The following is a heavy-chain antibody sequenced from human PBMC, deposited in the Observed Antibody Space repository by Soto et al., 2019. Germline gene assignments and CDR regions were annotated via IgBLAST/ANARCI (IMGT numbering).Heavy chain of an antibody. CDR1: GVSISGNH. V-gene: IGHV3-23*01. CDR3: AKDSSGYYYNWFDP. Sequence: PSETLSLTCDVSGVSISGNHWSWIRQAPGKGLEWVSAISGSGGSTYYADSVKGRFTISRDNSKNTLYLQMNSLRAEDTAVYYCAKDSSGYYYNWFDPWGRGTLVTVSS. D-gene: IGHD3-22*01. CDR2: ISGSGGST. J-gene: IGHJ5*02.